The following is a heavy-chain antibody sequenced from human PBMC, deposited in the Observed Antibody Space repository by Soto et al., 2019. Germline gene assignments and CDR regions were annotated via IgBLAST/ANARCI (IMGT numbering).Heavy chain of an antibody. CDR2: ISSSSSSI. J-gene: IGHJ4*02. V-gene: IGHV3-21*01. Sequence: GGSLRLSCAASGFTFSSYSMNWVRQAPGKGLEWVSSISSSSSSIFYADSVKGRFTISRDNAKNSLYLQMNSLRAEDTAVYYCARELYSSGWYFGYWGQGTLVTVSS. CDR3: ARELYSSGWYFGY. D-gene: IGHD6-19*01. CDR1: GFTFSSYS.